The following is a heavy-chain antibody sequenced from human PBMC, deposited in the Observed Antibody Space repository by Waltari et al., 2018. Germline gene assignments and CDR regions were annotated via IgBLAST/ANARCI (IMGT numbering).Heavy chain of an antibody. CDR2: IYYSGST. V-gene: IGHV4-30-4*08. CDR1: GGSISSGDYY. CDR3: AREGEGYSSSSRGYYYYMDV. J-gene: IGHJ6*03. Sequence: QVQLQESGPGLVKPSQTLSLTCTVSGGSISSGDYYWSWISQPPGKGLEWIGYIYYSGSTYYNPSLKSRVTITVDTSKHQCARKLSPVTAADTALYYCAREGEGYSSSSRGYYYYMDVWGKGTTVTISS. D-gene: IGHD6-6*01.